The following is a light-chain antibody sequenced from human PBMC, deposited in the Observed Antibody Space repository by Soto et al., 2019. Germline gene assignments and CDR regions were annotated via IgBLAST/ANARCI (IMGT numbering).Light chain of an antibody. CDR2: RNT. J-gene: IGLJ2*01. CDR1: NSNIGCNY. V-gene: IGLV1-47*01. CDR3: ASWDDSLSDVV. Sequence: QAVVTQPPSASGAPGQRVTISCSGSNSNIGCNYVYWYQQLPGTAPRLLIFRNTQRPSEVPDRFSGSKSGTSASLAISGLRSEDVADYYCASWDDSLSDVVFGGGTQLTVL.